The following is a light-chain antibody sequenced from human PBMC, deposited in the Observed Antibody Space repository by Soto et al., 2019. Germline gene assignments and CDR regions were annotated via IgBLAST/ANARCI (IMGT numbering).Light chain of an antibody. V-gene: IGKV3-15*01. Sequence: TQSPSTLSASLGDRVTLSCRASQSVSSYLAWFQQKPGQAPRLLIYDASNRETGIPARFSGSGSGTEFTLTISSLQSEDFAVYYCQQYNNWPRTFGQGTKVDIK. J-gene: IGKJ1*01. CDR2: DAS. CDR3: QQYNNWPRT. CDR1: QSVSSY.